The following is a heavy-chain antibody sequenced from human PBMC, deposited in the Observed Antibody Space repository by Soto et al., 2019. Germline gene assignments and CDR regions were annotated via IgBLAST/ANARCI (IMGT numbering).Heavy chain of an antibody. Sequence: SETLSLTCAVYGGSFSGYYWSWIRQPPGKGLEWIGEINHSGSTNYNPSLKSRVTISVDTSKNQFSLKLSSVTAADTAVYYCAADVGGYIYGLARHWGPGTLVTVS. CDR3: AADVGGYIYGLARH. CDR1: GGSFSGYY. J-gene: IGHJ4*02. CDR2: INHSGST. D-gene: IGHD4-17*01. V-gene: IGHV4-34*01.